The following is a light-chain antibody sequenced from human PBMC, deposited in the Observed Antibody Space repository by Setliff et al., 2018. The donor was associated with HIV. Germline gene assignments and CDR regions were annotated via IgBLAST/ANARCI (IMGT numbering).Light chain of an antibody. CDR1: SSDVGGYNY. CDR2: DVK. Sequence: LTQPASVSGSPGQSITLSCTGTSSDVGGYNYVSWYQQHPDKAPKLMIYDVKNRPSGVSDRFSGSKSGNTASPTISGLQAEDEADYYCCSYAGSGPVFGAGTKVTVL. CDR3: CSYAGSGPV. V-gene: IGLV2-23*02. J-gene: IGLJ1*01.